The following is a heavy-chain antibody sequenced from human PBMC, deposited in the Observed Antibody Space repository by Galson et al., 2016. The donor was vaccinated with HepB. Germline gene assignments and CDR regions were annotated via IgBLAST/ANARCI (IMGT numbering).Heavy chain of an antibody. CDR1: GFTFSNYA. V-gene: IGHV3-23*01. CDR2: ITGSGGSA. CDR3: AKDLHVGTTGWFDP. J-gene: IGHJ5*02. D-gene: IGHD1-1*01. Sequence: SLRLSCAASGFTFSNYAMRWVRQAPGKGLEWVSTITGSGGSAYYADSVKGRFTISRDNSKNTVYLQVNSLRAEDTAVYYCAKDLHVGTTGWFDPWGQGTLVTVSS.